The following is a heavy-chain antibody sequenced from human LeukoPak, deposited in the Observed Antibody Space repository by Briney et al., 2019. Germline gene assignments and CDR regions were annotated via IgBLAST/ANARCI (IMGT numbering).Heavy chain of an antibody. J-gene: IGHJ4*02. V-gene: IGHV4-59*08. CDR1: GGSISSYY. CDR3: ASSDSSGWSYLDY. CDR2: IYYSGST. Sequence: PSETLSLTCTVSGGSISSYYWSWIRQPPGKGLEWIGYIYYSGSTNYNPSLKSRVTISVDTSKNQFSLKLSSVTAADTAVYYCASSDSSGWSYLDYWGQGTLVTVSS. D-gene: IGHD6-19*01.